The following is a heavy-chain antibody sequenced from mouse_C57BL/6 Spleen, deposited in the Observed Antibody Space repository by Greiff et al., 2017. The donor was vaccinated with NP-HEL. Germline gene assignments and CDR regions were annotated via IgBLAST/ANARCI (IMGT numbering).Heavy chain of an antibody. Sequence: QVQLKESGAELVKPGASVKMSCKASGYTFTSYWITWVKQRPGQGLEWIGDIYPGSGSTNYNEKFKSKATLTVDTSSSTAYMQLSSLTSEDSAVYYCAREDDGSWFAYWGQGTLVTVSA. CDR3: AREDDGSWFAY. CDR2: IYPGSGST. J-gene: IGHJ3*01. CDR1: GYTFTSYW. D-gene: IGHD2-12*01. V-gene: IGHV1-55*01.